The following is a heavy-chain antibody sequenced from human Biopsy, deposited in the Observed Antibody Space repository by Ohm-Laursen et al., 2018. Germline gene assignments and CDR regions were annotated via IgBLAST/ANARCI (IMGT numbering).Heavy chain of an antibody. Sequence: SLRLSCAASGFSFNDYYMSWIRQAPGKRLEWVSYISNSSGTIFYADSVKGRFTVSRDNAKNSLYLQMNSLRVEDTALYYCATGFAVRFWGQGTLVTVSS. V-gene: IGHV3-11*04. J-gene: IGHJ4*02. CDR1: GFSFNDYY. D-gene: IGHD3-10*01. CDR3: ATGFAVRF. CDR2: ISNSSGTI.